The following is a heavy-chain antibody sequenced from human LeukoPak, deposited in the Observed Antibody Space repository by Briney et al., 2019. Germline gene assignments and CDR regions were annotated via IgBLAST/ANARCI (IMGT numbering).Heavy chain of an antibody. V-gene: IGHV1-18*01. Sequence: ASVKVSCKTSGYTFNSYGISWVRQAPGQGLEWMGWISAYNLNTNYAQKFQGRVTMTTDTSTSTAYMELRSLRSDDTAVYYCARDMYYYSRTGFDLWGQGTLVTVSS. J-gene: IGHJ5*02. CDR3: ARDMYYYSRTGFDL. CDR1: GYTFNSYG. D-gene: IGHD3-10*01. CDR2: ISAYNLNT.